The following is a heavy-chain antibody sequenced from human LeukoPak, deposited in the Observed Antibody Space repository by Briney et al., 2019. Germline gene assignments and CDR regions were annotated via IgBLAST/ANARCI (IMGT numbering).Heavy chain of an antibody. CDR2: INPNSGGT. D-gene: IGHD6-13*01. Sequence: GASVKVSCKASGYTFTGYYMHWVRQAPGQGLEWMGWINPNSGGTNYAQKFQGRVTMTRDTSISTDYMELSRVRSDDTAVYYCARDSIAAAGTSDYWGQGTLVTVSS. J-gene: IGHJ4*02. CDR1: GYTFTGYY. CDR3: ARDSIAAAGTSDY. V-gene: IGHV1-2*02.